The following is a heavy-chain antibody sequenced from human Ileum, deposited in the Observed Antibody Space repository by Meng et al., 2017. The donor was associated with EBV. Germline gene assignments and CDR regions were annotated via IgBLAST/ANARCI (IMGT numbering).Heavy chain of an antibody. CDR1: VGSISIDYG. CDR3: VRGGTYYLSY. Sequence: SGPGLVKPSDTIPRTSGISVGSISIDYGCSLVRQPPEKGLEWIGEMYPTGPTYYNPSLKGRVSISIDKSKNQLSLKLNSVTAADTAVYYCVRGGTYYLSYWGQGSLVTVSS. V-gene: IGHV4/OR15-8*02. D-gene: IGHD1-26*01. CDR2: MYPTGPT. J-gene: IGHJ4*02.